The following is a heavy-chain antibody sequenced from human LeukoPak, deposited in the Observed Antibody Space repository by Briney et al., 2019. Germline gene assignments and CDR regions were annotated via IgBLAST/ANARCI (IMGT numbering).Heavy chain of an antibody. CDR3: ARVHSGYWFDP. Sequence: SVKVSCKASGGTFSSYAISWVRQAPGQGLEWMGRIIPILGIANYAQKFQGRVTITADKSTSTAYMELSGLRSEDTAVYYCARVHSGYWFDPWGQGTLVTVSS. D-gene: IGHD2-15*01. V-gene: IGHV1-69*04. J-gene: IGHJ5*02. CDR2: IIPILGIA. CDR1: GGTFSSYA.